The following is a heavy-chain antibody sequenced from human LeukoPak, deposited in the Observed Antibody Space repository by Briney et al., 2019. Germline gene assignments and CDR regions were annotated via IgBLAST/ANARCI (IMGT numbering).Heavy chain of an antibody. CDR2: INPSGGST. CDR1: GYTFTSYY. D-gene: IGHD4-23*01. J-gene: IGHJ4*02. CDR3: ARGDTVVYYFDY. V-gene: IGHV1-46*01. Sequence: ASVKVSRKASGYTFTSYYMHWVRQAPGQGLEWMGVINPSGGSTSYAQKFQGRVTMTRDTSTSTVYMELSSLRSEDTAVYYCARGDTVVYYFDYWGQGTLVTVSS.